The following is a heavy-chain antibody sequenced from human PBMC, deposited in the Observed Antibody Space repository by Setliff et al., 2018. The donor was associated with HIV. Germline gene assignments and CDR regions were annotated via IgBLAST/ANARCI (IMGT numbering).Heavy chain of an antibody. J-gene: IGHJ3*02. D-gene: IGHD3-10*01. Sequence: GESLKISCKGSGYSFTSYWIDWVRQMPGKGLEWMGIIYPGDSDTRYSPPFQGQVTISADKSISNAYLQWSSLKASDTAIYYCARPTTYYYGSGSSHVDAFDIRGQGTMVTGS. CDR1: GYSFTSYW. V-gene: IGHV5-51*01. CDR2: IYPGDSDT. CDR3: ARPTTYYYGSGSSHVDAFDI.